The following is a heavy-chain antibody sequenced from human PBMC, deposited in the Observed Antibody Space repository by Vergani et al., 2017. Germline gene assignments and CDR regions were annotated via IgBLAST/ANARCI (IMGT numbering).Heavy chain of an antibody. CDR3: ARVGGYYDSSGYYYAAGSFDY. D-gene: IGHD3-22*01. CDR1: GASVSRGTYY. V-gene: IGHV4-61*02. Sequence: QVQLQESGPGLLKPSQTLSLTCTVSGASVSRGTYYWTWIRQPAGKKLEWIVRMYTSGHTIYNPSLESRVTMSVDTSKNQFSLQLSSVTAADTAVYYCARVGGYYDSSGYYYAAGSFDYWGQGTLVTVSS. J-gene: IGHJ4*02. CDR2: MYTSGHT.